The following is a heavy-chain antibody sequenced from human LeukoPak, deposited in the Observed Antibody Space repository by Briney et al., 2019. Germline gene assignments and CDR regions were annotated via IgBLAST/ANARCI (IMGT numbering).Heavy chain of an antibody. CDR3: ARSPGNLHYYYGMDV. CDR1: GGSISSYY. D-gene: IGHD3-3*02. Sequence: SDTLSLTCTVSGGSISSYYWTWIRQPPEKGLEWIGNMYTTGDTNYNPYLQSRVTTSVDTSKNQLSLKVNSVTAADTAVYYCARSPGNLHYYYGMDVWGQGTTVTVSS. J-gene: IGHJ6*02. CDR2: MYTTGDT. V-gene: IGHV4-4*09.